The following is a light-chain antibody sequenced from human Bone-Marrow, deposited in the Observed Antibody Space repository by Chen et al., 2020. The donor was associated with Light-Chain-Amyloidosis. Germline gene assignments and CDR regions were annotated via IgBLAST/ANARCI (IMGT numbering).Light chain of an antibody. V-gene: IGLV3-25*03. Sequence: SYELTQPPSVSVSPGQTARITCSGDDLPTKYAYWYQQKPGQAPVLVIHRDTERPSGISERFSGSSCGTTATLTISGVQAEDEADYHCQSADSSGTYEVIFGGGTKLTVL. J-gene: IGLJ2*01. CDR1: DLPTKY. CDR3: QSADSSGTYEVI. CDR2: RDT.